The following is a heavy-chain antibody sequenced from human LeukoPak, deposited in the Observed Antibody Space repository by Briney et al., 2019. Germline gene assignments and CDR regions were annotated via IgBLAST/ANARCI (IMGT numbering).Heavy chain of an antibody. CDR3: ARDVAVAGTSALGY. Sequence: GGSLRLSCAASGFTFSSYEMNWVRQAPGKGLEWVSYISSSGSTIYYADSVKGRFTISRDNAKNSLYLQMNSLRAEGTAVYYCARDVAVAGTSALGYWGQGTLVTVSS. CDR2: ISSSGSTI. J-gene: IGHJ4*02. CDR1: GFTFSSYE. V-gene: IGHV3-48*03. D-gene: IGHD6-19*01.